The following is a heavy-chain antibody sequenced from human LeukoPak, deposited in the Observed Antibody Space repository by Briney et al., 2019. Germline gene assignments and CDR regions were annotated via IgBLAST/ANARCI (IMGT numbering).Heavy chain of an antibody. CDR3: AKDAYYDILTGVHWFDP. V-gene: IGHV3-9*01. CDR2: ISWNSGSI. CDR1: GFTFDDYA. J-gene: IGHJ5*02. D-gene: IGHD3-9*01. Sequence: PGRSLRLSCAASGFTFDDYAMHWVRHAPGKGLEWVSGISWNSGSIGYADSVKGRFTISRDNAKNSLYLQMNSLGAEDTALYYCAKDAYYDILTGVHWFDPWGQGTLVTVSS.